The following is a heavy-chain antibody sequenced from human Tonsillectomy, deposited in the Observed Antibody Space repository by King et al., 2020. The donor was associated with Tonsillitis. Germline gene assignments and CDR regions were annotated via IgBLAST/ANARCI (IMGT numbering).Heavy chain of an antibody. CDR3: ARGSCPWFGEFYYGMDG. Sequence: QLVQSGPEVKKPGASVKVSCKASGYTFSSHDISWVRQATGQGLEWMGWMNPNSGKTGYAQRFQGRVIMTRNTPISTAYMELNSLRSEDTAVYYCARGSCPWFGEFYYGMDGWGQGTTVTVSS. J-gene: IGHJ6*02. CDR1: GYTFSSHD. V-gene: IGHV1-8*02. D-gene: IGHD3-10*01. CDR2: MNPNSGKT.